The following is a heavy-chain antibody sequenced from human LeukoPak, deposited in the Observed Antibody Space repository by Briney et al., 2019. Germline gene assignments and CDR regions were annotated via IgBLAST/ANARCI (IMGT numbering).Heavy chain of an antibody. J-gene: IGHJ4*02. CDR2: INHSGST. D-gene: IGHD2-15*01. CDR3: ARFYCSGGSCYHLDY. V-gene: IGHV4-34*01. CDR1: GGSFSGYY. Sequence: KPSETLSLTCAVYGGSFSGYYWSWIRQPPGKGLEWIGEINHSGSTNYNPSLKSRVTISVDTSKNQFSLKLSSVTAADTAVYYCARFYCSGGSCYHLDYWGQGTLVTVSS.